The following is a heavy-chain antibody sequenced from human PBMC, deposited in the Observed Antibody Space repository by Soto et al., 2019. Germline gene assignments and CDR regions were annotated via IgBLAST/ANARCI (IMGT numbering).Heavy chain of an antibody. CDR1: GYTFTSYD. D-gene: IGHD2-15*01. Sequence: QVQLVQSGAEVKKPGASVKVSCKASGYTFTSYDINWVRQAAGQGLEWIGWMNPNSGKACYAQKFQGRVTMAGNNSISTAYMELSSLRSDDTAVYFCARGLVVVSATYWYFELWGRGTLVPVSS. CDR3: ARGLVVVSATYWYFEL. CDR2: MNPNSGKA. V-gene: IGHV1-8*01. J-gene: IGHJ2*01.